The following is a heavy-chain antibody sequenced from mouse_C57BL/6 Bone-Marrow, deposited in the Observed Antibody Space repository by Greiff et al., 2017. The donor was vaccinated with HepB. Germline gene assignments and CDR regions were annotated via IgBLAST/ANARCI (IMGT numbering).Heavy chain of an antibody. D-gene: IGHD2-5*01. J-gene: IGHJ2*01. Sequence: VQLKESGAELVRPGASVKLSCTASGFNIKDDYMHWVKQRPEQGLEWIGWIDPENGDTEYASKFQGKATITADTSSNTAYLQLSSLTSEDTAVYYCTSDYSNSIDYWGQGTTLTVSS. CDR3: TSDYSNSIDY. CDR2: IDPENGDT. CDR1: GFNIKDDY. V-gene: IGHV14-4*01.